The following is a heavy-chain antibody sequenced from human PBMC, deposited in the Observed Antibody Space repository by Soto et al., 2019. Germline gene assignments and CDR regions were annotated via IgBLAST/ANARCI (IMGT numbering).Heavy chain of an antibody. D-gene: IGHD3-22*01. Sequence: QVQLQESGPGLVKASETLSLSYTVSGHSISADYWSWIRQPAGKRLEWIGRVDASGNTNYNPSLKSRVTMSVDTSKNQFFLKVRSVTAADTAMYFCARDVGGSVVPHWFDPWGQGALVTVSS. CDR3: ARDVGGSVVPHWFDP. V-gene: IGHV4-4*07. J-gene: IGHJ5*02. CDR1: GHSISADY. CDR2: VDASGNT.